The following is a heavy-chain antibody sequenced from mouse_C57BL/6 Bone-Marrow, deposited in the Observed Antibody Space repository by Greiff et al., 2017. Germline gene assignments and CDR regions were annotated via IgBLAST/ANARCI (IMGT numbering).Heavy chain of an antibody. D-gene: IGHD2-4*01. J-gene: IGHJ4*01. CDR3: TEYEYDRYAMDY. CDR1: GYTFTDYE. CDR2: IDPETGGT. V-gene: IGHV1-15*01. Sequence: VQLQQSGAELVRPGASVTLSCKASGYTFTDYEMHWVKQTPVHGLEWIGAIDPETGGTAYNQKFKGKAILTADKSSSTAYMELRSLTSEDSAVYYCTEYEYDRYAMDYWGQGTSVTVSA.